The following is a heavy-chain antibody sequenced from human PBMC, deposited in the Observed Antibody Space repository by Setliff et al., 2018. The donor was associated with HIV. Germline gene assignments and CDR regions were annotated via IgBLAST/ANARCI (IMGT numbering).Heavy chain of an antibody. CDR3: AKKTAAYTSGSWLHY. J-gene: IGHJ4*02. CDR2: MTDGARVI. V-gene: IGHV3-48*04. Sequence: GGSLRLSCAASGFMFNTYNMNWVRQAPGKGLEWVSFMTDGARVIKYVDSVKGRFTISRDNPKNSLYLQMNSLRAEDTAVYYCAKKTAAYTSGSWLHYWGQGTLVTVS. CDR1: GFMFNTYN. D-gene: IGHD3-10*01.